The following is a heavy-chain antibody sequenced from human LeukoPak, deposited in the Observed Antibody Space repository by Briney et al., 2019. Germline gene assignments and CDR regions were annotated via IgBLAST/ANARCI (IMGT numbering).Heavy chain of an antibody. Sequence: GGSLRLSCAASGFTFSSYSMNWVRQAPGKGLEWVSSISSSSSYIYYADSVKGRFTISRDNAKNSLYLQMNSLRAEDTAVYYCVRGPSYDILTGTNWFDPWGQGTLVTVSS. J-gene: IGHJ5*02. CDR2: ISSSSSYI. CDR3: VRGPSYDILTGTNWFDP. CDR1: GFTFSSYS. V-gene: IGHV3-21*01. D-gene: IGHD3-9*01.